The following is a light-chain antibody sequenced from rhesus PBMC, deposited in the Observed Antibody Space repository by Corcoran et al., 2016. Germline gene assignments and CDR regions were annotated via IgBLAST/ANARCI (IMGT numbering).Light chain of an antibody. V-gene: IGKV1-66*01. CDR1: QDIKNY. CDR2: YAS. J-gene: IGKJ4*01. Sequence: DIQMTQSPSSLSASAGDRVTITCRASQDIKNYLSWYQQKPGKAPTALIYYASRLEAGVPSRFSGTRSGKDYTLTINSLQTEDIATYYCPQYNNAPLTFGGGTKVEMK. CDR3: PQYNNAPLT.